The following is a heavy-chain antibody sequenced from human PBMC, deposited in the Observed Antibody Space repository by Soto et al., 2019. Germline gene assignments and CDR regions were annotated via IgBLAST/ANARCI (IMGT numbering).Heavy chain of an antibody. CDR1: GFTFGDYA. CDR2: IRSKAYGGTT. J-gene: IGHJ4*02. Sequence: GGSLRLSCTASGFTFGDYAMSWFRQAPGKGLEWVGFIRSKAYGGTTEYAASVKGRFTISRDDSKSIAYLQMNSLKTEDTAVYYCTRVRDILTGPEVFDYWGQGTLVTVSS. D-gene: IGHD3-9*01. CDR3: TRVRDILTGPEVFDY. V-gene: IGHV3-49*03.